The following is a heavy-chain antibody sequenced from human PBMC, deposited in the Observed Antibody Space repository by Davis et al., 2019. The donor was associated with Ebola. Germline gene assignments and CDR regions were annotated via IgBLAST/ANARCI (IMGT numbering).Heavy chain of an antibody. Sequence: ASVKVSCKASGYTFTSYGISWVRQAPGQGLEWMGWISAYNGNTNYAQKLQGRVTMTTDTSTSTAYMELRSLRSDDTAVYYCARDLIVVVPAGGGIDPWGQGTLVTISS. J-gene: IGHJ5*02. CDR1: GYTFTSYG. CDR2: ISAYNGNT. D-gene: IGHD2-2*01. V-gene: IGHV1-18*04. CDR3: ARDLIVVVPAGGGIDP.